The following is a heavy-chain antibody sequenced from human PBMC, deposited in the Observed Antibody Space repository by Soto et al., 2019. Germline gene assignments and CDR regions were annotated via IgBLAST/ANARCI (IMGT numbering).Heavy chain of an antibody. CDR1: GFMFENYA. J-gene: IGHJ5*02. D-gene: IGHD2-8*01. V-gene: IGHV3-23*01. CDR2: VRGNSYGA. CDR3: AKGKSENGVDWLDP. Sequence: QTGGSLRLSCAASGFMFENYAMIWVRQAPGKGLAWVATVRGNSYGAYYADSVRGRFIISRDNSKNTMSLQLNSLRDDDTAIYYCAKGKSENGVDWLDPWGPGTLVTVSS.